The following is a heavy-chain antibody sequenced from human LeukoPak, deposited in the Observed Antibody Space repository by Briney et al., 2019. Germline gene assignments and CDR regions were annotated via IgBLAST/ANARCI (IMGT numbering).Heavy chain of an antibody. Sequence: GRSLRLSCAASGFTFSTYAMHWVRQAPGKGLEWVAVISYDGSSKYYADSVKGRFTISRDNSKNTLYLQMNSLRAEDTAVYYYAELGITMIGGVWGKGTTVTISS. CDR3: AELGITMIGGV. D-gene: IGHD3-10*02. CDR1: GFTFSTYA. V-gene: IGHV3-30*04. J-gene: IGHJ6*04. CDR2: ISYDGSSK.